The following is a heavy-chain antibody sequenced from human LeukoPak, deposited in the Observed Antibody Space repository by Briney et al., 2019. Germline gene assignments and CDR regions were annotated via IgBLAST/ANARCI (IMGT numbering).Heavy chain of an antibody. J-gene: IGHJ5*02. CDR1: GGSMSRYY. CDR2: IYTSRSA. Sequence: LSETLSLTCTVSGGSMSRYYWSWIRQPAGKGLEWIGRIYTSRSANYNPSLKSRVTMSVDTSRNQFSLSLRSVTAADTAVYYCARVRYEGFDPWGQGTLVTVSS. V-gene: IGHV4-4*07. D-gene: IGHD3-3*01. CDR3: ARVRYEGFDP.